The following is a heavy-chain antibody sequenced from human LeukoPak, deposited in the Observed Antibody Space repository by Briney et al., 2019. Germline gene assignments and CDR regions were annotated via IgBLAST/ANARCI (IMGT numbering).Heavy chain of an antibody. CDR3: ARGNGDASRFDP. CDR1: GYSISSGYY. Sequence: SETLSLTCTVSGYSISSGYYWGWIRPPPGKGLEWIGSIYHSGSTYYNPSLKSRVTISVDTSKNQFSLKLSSVTAADTAVYYCARGNGDASRFDPWGQGTLVTVSS. CDR2: IYHSGST. V-gene: IGHV4-38-2*02. J-gene: IGHJ5*02. D-gene: IGHD4-17*01.